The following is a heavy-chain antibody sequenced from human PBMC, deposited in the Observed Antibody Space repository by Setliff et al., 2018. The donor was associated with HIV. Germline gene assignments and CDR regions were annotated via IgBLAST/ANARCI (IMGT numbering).Heavy chain of an antibody. J-gene: IGHJ5*02. CDR2: INAGNGNT. CDR1: GYTFSSHS. CDR3: ARTLGYCSGGSCYLDYWGSYRQNWFDP. D-gene: IGHD2-15*01. V-gene: IGHV1-3*01. Sequence: ASVKVSCKASGYTFSSHSIHWVRQAPGQGFEWMGWINAGNGNTKFSQRFQSRITITRDTSASTVYMELTRLRSEDTAVYYCARTLGYCSGGSCYLDYWGSYRQNWFDPWGQGTLVTVSS.